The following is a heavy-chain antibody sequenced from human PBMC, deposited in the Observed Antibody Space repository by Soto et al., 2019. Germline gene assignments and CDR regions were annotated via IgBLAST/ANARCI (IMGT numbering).Heavy chain of an antibody. CDR3: ASDWAAAVPFDY. Sequence: QVQLVQSGAEVKKPGASVKVSCKASGYTFTSYGISSVRQAPGQGLEWMGWISAYNGNTNYAQKLQGRVTMTTDTSTGTASMELRSLTSDDTAVYYCASDWAAAVPFDYWGQETLVTVSS. D-gene: IGHD6-13*01. V-gene: IGHV1-18*01. J-gene: IGHJ4*02. CDR2: ISAYNGNT. CDR1: GYTFTSYG.